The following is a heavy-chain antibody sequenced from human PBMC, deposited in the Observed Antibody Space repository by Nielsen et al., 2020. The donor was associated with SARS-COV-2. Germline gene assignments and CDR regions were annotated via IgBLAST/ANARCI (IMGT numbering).Heavy chain of an antibody. CDR1: GFTFDDYA. CDR2: ISWNSGSI. D-gene: IGHD4-17*01. V-gene: IGHV3-9*01. CDR3: AKEIARLRNYYGMDV. Sequence: SLKISCAASGFTFDDYAMHWVRQAPGKGLEWVSGISWNSGSIGYADSVKGRFTISRDNAKNSLYLQMNSLRAEDTALYYCAKEIARLRNYYGMDVRGQGTTVTVSS. J-gene: IGHJ6*02.